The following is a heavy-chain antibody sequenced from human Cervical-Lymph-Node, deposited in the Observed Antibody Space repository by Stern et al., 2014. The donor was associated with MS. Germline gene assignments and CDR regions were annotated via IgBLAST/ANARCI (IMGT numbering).Heavy chain of an antibody. V-gene: IGHV4-39*01. CDR2: MFYSGST. CDR1: GGSVSSRYYY. CDR3: ARWLGAFDI. J-gene: IGHJ3*02. Sequence: QMQLVQSGPGLVKPSETLSLTCTVSGGSVSSRYYYFGWLRQSPGKGLEWIVSMFYSGSTYYNPSLKSRVTMSVDTSKNQISLKMTSVTAEDTAVYYCARWLGAFDIWGRGTMVTVSS. D-gene: IGHD3-10*01.